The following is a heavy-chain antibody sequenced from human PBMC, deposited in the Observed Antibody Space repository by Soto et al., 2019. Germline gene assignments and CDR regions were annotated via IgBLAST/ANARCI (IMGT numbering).Heavy chain of an antibody. CDR2: ISSGAFTI. CDR1: GFAFRDYE. Sequence: SLRLSCIWSGFAFRDYEMNWVRQAPGKGLEWVAYISSGAFTIYYADSVRGRFTVSRDNAKNSLYLQMNSLRADDTAVYYCAKDSGDSSTWANDALDIWGQGTLVTVSS. J-gene: IGHJ3*02. CDR3: AKDSGDSSTWANDALDI. D-gene: IGHD6-13*01. V-gene: IGHV3-48*03.